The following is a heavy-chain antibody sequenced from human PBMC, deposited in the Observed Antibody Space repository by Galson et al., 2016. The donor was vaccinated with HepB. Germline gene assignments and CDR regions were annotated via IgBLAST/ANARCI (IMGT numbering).Heavy chain of an antibody. D-gene: IGHD1-26*01. CDR3: GRGSYGSWGSVWY. Sequence: SLRLSCAASGFTFSNYWMHWVRQAPGKGLVWVSRINSDGSSISYGDSVKGRFTISRDNAKNTLYMQMNSLRAEDTAVDYCGRGSYGSWGSVWYWGQGTLVTVSS. V-gene: IGHV3-74*01. CDR2: INSDGSSI. CDR1: GFTFSNYW. J-gene: IGHJ4*02.